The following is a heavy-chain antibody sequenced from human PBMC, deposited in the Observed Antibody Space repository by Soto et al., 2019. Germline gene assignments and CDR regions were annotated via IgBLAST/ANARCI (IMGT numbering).Heavy chain of an antibody. D-gene: IGHD6-13*01. CDR3: TRDASRDSSARGWFDP. J-gene: IGHJ5*02. Sequence: GVSLRLSCAASGFTFRSFTMNWVRQAPGKGLEWVSTISSNSAYIYYTDALRGRFTISRDNAKNSLHLQMNSLRAEDTAVYYCTRDASRDSSARGWFDPWGPGTLVTSPQ. CDR2: ISSNSAYI. CDR1: GFTFRSFT. V-gene: IGHV3-21*01.